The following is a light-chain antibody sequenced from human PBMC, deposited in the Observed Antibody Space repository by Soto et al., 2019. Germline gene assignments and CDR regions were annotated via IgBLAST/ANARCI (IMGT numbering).Light chain of an antibody. CDR3: QQYNNWPPLT. V-gene: IGKV3-15*01. Sequence: IVMTQSPTTLSVSAGERATLSCRASQSVSSNLAWYQQKLGQAPRLLIYGASTRATGIPARFSGSGSGREFTLTISSLQSEDFAVYYCQQYNNWPPLTFGGGTKVDIK. CDR2: GAS. J-gene: IGKJ4*01. CDR1: QSVSSN.